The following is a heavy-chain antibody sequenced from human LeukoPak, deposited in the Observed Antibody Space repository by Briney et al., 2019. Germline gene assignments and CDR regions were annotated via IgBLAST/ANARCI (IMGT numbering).Heavy chain of an antibody. Sequence: KPSETLSLTCTVSGGSISSYYWSWIRQPAGKGLERIGRIHTSGSTNYNPYLKSRVTMSVDTSKNQFSLKLSSVTAADTAVYYCARNEWLAQTDAFDIWGQGTMVTVSS. CDR1: GGSISSYY. V-gene: IGHV4-4*07. CDR3: ARNEWLAQTDAFDI. CDR2: IHTSGST. J-gene: IGHJ3*02. D-gene: IGHD6-19*01.